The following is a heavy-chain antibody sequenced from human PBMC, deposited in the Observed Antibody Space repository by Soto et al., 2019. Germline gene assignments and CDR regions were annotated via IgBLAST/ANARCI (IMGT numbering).Heavy chain of an antibody. CDR1: GGSISSYY. V-gene: IGHV4-59*08. J-gene: IGHJ1*01. CDR3: ARGRYDSSGYPDFQH. CDR2: IYYSGST. D-gene: IGHD3-22*01. Sequence: PSETLSLTCTVSGGSISSYYWSWIRQPPGKGLEWIGYIYYSGSTYYNPSLKSRVTISLDTSKNQFSLKLSSVTAADTAVYYCARGRYDSSGYPDFQHWGQGTLVTVSS.